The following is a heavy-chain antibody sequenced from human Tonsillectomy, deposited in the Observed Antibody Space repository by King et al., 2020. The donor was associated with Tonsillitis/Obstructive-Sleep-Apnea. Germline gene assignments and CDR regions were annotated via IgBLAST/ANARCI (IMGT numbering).Heavy chain of an antibody. CDR1: GFTFSSYS. V-gene: IGHV3-30*04. Sequence: VQLVESGGGVVQPGRSLRLSCAASGFTFSSYSMHWVRQAPGKGLEWVAVISYDGGNKYYADSVKGRFTISRDNSKNTLYLQMNSLRPDDTAVYYCARRQTNLYYDILTGHADYWGQGTLVTVSS. D-gene: IGHD3-9*01. CDR2: ISYDGGNK. CDR3: ARRQTNLYYDILTGHADY. J-gene: IGHJ4*02.